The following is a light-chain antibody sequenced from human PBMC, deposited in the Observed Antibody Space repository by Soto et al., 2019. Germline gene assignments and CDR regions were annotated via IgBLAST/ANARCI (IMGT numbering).Light chain of an antibody. V-gene: IGLV2-14*01. J-gene: IGLJ1*01. CDR2: EVS. CDR1: SSDVGGYTY. CDR3: SSYTSSRDYV. Sequence: QSVLTQPASVSGSPGQSITISCTGTSSDVGGYTYVSWYQQQSGKAPKLMIHEVSNRPSGVSSRFSGSKSGNTASLTISGLQAEDEADYYCSSYTSSRDYVFGIGTKVTVL.